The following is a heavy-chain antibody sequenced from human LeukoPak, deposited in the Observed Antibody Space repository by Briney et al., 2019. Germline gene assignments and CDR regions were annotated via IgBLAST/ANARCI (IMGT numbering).Heavy chain of an antibody. CDR2: ISYDGSNK. D-gene: IGHD2-2*01. J-gene: IGHJ4*02. Sequence: PGGSLRLSCAASGFTFSSYAMHWVRQAPGKGLEWVAVISYDGSNKYYADSVKGRFTISRDNSKNTLYLQMNSLRAEDTAVYYCARGVGIVVVPAAIDYWGQGTLVTVSS. CDR3: ARGVGIVVVPAAIDY. CDR1: GFTFSSYA. V-gene: IGHV3-30*04.